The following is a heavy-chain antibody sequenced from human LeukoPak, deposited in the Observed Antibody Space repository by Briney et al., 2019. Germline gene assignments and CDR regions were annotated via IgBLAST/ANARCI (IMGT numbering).Heavy chain of an antibody. Sequence: PGGSLRLSCAASGFTFSTYWMHWVRQAPGKGLVWVSHINIDGNTTTYADSVKGRFTISRDNAKNTLYLQLNSLRAEDTAMYYCARSSLDYWGQGTLVTVSS. J-gene: IGHJ4*02. CDR2: INIDGNTT. CDR3: ARSSLDY. V-gene: IGHV3-74*01. CDR1: GFTFSTYW.